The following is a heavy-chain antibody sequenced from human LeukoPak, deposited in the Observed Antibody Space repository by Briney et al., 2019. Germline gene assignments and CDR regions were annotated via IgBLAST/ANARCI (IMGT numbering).Heavy chain of an antibody. D-gene: IGHD4-4*01. V-gene: IGHV3-23*01. CDR3: AKTMPDTVTTEANFDY. J-gene: IGHJ4*02. CDR1: GFTFSSYA. CDR2: ISGSGGST. Sequence: GGSLRLSCAASGFTFSSYAMSWVRQAPGKGLEWVSAISGSGGSTYHADSVKGRFTISRDNSKNTLYLQMNSLRAEDTAVYYCAKTMPDTVTTEANFDYWGQGTLVTVSS.